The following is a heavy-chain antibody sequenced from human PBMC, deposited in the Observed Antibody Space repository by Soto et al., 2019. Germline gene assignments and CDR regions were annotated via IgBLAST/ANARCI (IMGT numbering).Heavy chain of an antibody. CDR1: GFPFSSYD. D-gene: IGHD5-12*01. Sequence: EVQVLESGGGLVQPGGSLRLSCAASGFPFSSYDMSWVRQAPGKELEWVSVIWHRDGNTYYADSVKGRFTISRDNSKNTLYLHMNSLRAEDTAVYFCTQGAWLDYWGQGTLVTVSS. CDR2: IWHRDGNT. V-gene: IGHV3-23*01. CDR3: TQGAWLDY. J-gene: IGHJ4*02.